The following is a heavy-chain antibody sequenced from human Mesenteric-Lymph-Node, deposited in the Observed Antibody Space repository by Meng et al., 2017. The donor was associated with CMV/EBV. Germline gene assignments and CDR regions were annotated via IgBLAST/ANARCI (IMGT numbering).Heavy chain of an antibody. J-gene: IGHJ4*02. V-gene: IGHV4-34*01. CDR2: INHSGST. CDR1: GGSFSGYY. Sequence: VPFTQWGSGLLKPSETLSVTCAVDGGSFSGYYWNWIRQSPEKGLEWIGEINHSGSTTYNPSFTSRIIISVDTSTNQISLNMSSVTAADTAVYYCARGSSYDILTGYFDYWGQGALVTVSS. CDR3: ARGSSYDILTGYFDY. D-gene: IGHD3-9*01.